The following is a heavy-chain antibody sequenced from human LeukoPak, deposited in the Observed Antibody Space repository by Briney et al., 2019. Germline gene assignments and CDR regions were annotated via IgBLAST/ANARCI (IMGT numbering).Heavy chain of an antibody. V-gene: IGHV3-13*01. Sequence: GGSLRLSCAASGFTFSSYDMHWVRQATGKGLEWVSAIGTAGDTYYPGSVKGRFTISRENAMNSLYLQMNSLRAGDTAVYYCARARIAADELDYWGQGTLVTVSS. CDR1: GFTFSSYD. CDR3: ARARIAADELDY. J-gene: IGHJ4*02. D-gene: IGHD6-13*01. CDR2: IGTAGDT.